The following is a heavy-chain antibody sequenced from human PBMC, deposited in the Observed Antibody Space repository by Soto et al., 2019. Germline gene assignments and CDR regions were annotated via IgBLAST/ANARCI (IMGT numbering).Heavy chain of an antibody. CDR1: AFTFSSSA. Sequence: AASVKVSCKASAFTFSSSAVQWVRQARGQRLEWIGWIVVATGNTNYAQTFQERVTITRDMSTGTAYMELSSLRSEDTAVYYCAADPHYGEYFTYYYNGLDVWGQGTTVTVSS. CDR2: IVVATGNT. CDR3: AADPHYGEYFTYYYNGLDV. D-gene: IGHD4-17*01. J-gene: IGHJ6*02. V-gene: IGHV1-58*01.